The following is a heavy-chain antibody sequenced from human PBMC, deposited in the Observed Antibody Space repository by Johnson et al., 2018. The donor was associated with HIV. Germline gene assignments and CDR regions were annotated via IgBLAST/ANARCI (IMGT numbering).Heavy chain of an antibody. Sequence: QVQLVESGGGVVQPGGSLRLSCAASGFTFSSYGMHWVRQAPGKGLEWVAFIRYDGSNKYYADSVKGRFTISRDNSKNKLYLQMNSLRAEDTAVYYCAKETPSSGGTFDIWGQGTMVTVSS. J-gene: IGHJ3*02. CDR1: GFTFSSYG. CDR3: AKETPSSGGTFDI. D-gene: IGHD6-25*01. CDR2: IRYDGSNK. V-gene: IGHV3-30*02.